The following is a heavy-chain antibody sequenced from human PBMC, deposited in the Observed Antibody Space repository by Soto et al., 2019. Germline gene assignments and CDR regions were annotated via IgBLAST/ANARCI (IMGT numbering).Heavy chain of an antibody. V-gene: IGHV1-46*01. CDR2: INPSGGST. D-gene: IGHD1-26*01. Sequence: GASVKVSCKASGYTFTSYYMHWVRQAPGQGLEWMGIINPSGGSTSYAQKFQGRVTMTRDTSTSTVYMELSSLRSEDTAVYYCAREREETLVGATPNYYYYGMDVWGQGTTVTVSS. CDR3: AREREETLVGATPNYYYYGMDV. J-gene: IGHJ6*02. CDR1: GYTFTSYY.